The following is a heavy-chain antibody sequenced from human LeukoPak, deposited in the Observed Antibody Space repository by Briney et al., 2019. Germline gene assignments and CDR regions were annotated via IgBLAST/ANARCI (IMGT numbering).Heavy chain of an antibody. CDR3: AKGFGYSSSWYVSYFDY. CDR2: ISWNSGSI. J-gene: IGHJ4*02. D-gene: IGHD6-13*01. Sequence: GRSLRLSCAASGFTFDDYAMHWVRQAPGKGLEWVSGISWNSGSIVYADSVKGRFTISRDNAKNSLYLQMNSLRAEDTALYYCAKGFGYSSSWYVSYFDYWGQGTLVTVSS. CDR1: GFTFDDYA. V-gene: IGHV3-9*01.